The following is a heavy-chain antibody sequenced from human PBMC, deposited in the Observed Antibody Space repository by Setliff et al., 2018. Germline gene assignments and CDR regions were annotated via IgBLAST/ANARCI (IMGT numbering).Heavy chain of an antibody. Sequence: PSETLSLTCTVSGDSISSGSYHWSWIRKPAGKGLEWIGRIHPSGSTNYNPSLKSRVTISVDTSKNQFSLNLSSVTAADTAFYFCAKGAHFSNYARVFDPWGQGTLVTVSS. V-gene: IGHV4-61*02. CDR2: IHPSGST. CDR1: GDSISSGSYH. CDR3: AKGAHFSNYARVFDP. J-gene: IGHJ5*02. D-gene: IGHD4-4*01.